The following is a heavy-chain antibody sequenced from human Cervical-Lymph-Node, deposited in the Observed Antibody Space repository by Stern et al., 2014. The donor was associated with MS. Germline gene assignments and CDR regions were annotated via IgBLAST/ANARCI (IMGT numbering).Heavy chain of an antibody. CDR2: IYYSGST. D-gene: IGHD3-3*01. J-gene: IGHJ6*02. V-gene: IGHV4-59*08. CDR1: GGSISAYY. Sequence: MQLVESGPGLVKPSETLTLTCTVSGGSISAYYWTWIRQPPGKGLEWIGYIYYSGSTNYNPSLKSRVSLSVDTSKNQFSLKLSSVTAADTAVYYCARGITIFGGGMDVWGQGTTVTVSS. CDR3: ARGITIFGGGMDV.